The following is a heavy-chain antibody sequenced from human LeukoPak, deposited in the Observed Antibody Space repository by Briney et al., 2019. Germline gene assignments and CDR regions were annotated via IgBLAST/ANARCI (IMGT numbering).Heavy chain of an antibody. CDR3: ARVLYLYGSSSARFDY. CDR1: GFTFSSYE. Sequence: PGGSLRLSCAASGFTFSSYEMNWVRQAPGKGLEWVSKISSSGSTINYADSVKGRFTISRDNAKNSLYLQTNSLRAEDTAVYYCARVLYLYGSSSARFDYWGRGTLVTVSS. V-gene: IGHV3-48*03. CDR2: ISSSGSTI. D-gene: IGHD6-6*01. J-gene: IGHJ4*02.